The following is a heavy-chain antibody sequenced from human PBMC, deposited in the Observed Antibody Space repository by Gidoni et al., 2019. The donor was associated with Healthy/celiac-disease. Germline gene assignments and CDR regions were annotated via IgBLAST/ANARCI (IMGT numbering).Heavy chain of an antibody. Sequence: QVQLVQSGAEVKKPGASVKVSFKASGYTFTSYYMHWVRQAPGQGLEWMGIINPSGGRTSYAKKFQGRVTMTRDTSTSTGYMERSSLRSEDTAGYYCARSVAVAGTPWGQGTLVTVSS. V-gene: IGHV1-46*01. CDR3: ARSVAVAGTP. CDR2: INPSGGRT. D-gene: IGHD6-19*01. J-gene: IGHJ5*02. CDR1: GYTFTSYY.